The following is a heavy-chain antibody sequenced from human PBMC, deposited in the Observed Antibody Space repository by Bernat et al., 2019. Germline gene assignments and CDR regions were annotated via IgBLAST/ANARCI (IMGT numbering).Heavy chain of an antibody. J-gene: IGHJ6*02. V-gene: IGHV3-23*01. CDR1: GFTLSTYA. CDR3: AREGQLSYYYSGMDV. CDR2: ISGSGTST. D-gene: IGHD6-13*01. Sequence: EVQLLESGGGLVQPGGSLGLSCAASGFTLSTYAMSWVRQAPGKGLEWVSAISGSGTSTYSAASVKGRFTISRDNSNNTVYLQMNSLRAEDTAVFYCAREGQLSYYYSGMDVWGQGTTVTVSS.